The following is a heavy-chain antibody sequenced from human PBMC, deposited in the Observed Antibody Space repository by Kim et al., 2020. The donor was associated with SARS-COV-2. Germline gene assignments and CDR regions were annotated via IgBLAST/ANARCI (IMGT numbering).Heavy chain of an antibody. CDR3: ARGVIGSGSYWPLLASGYYYGMDV. CDR2: MNPNSGNT. V-gene: IGHV1-8*01. Sequence: ASVKVSCKASGYTFTSYDINWVRQATGQGLEWMGWMNPNSGNTGYAQKFQGRVTMTRNTSISTAYMELSSLRSEDTAVYYCARGVIGSGSYWPLLASGYYYGMDVWGQGTTVTVSS. CDR1: GYTFTSYD. J-gene: IGHJ6*02. D-gene: IGHD3-10*01.